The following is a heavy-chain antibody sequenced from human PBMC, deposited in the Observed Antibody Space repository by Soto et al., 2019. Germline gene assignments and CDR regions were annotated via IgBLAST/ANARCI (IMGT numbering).Heavy chain of an antibody. Sequence: EVQLVESGGGLIQPGGSLRLSCAASGFTVSSNYMSWVRQAPGKGLEWVSVIYSGGSTYYADSVKGRFTIPRDNSKNTLYLQMNSLRAEDTAVYYCARESYDGSGYPTGYFDYWVQGSLVTVSS. V-gene: IGHV3-53*01. CDR3: ARESYDGSGYPTGYFDY. D-gene: IGHD3-22*01. CDR2: IYSGGST. J-gene: IGHJ4*02. CDR1: GFTVSSNY.